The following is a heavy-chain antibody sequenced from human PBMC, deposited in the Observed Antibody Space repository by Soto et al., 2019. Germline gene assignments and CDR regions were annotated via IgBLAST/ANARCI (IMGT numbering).Heavy chain of an antibody. J-gene: IGHJ3*02. CDR1: GFTFSSYE. Sequence: GSLRLSCAASGFTFSSYEMNWVRQAPGKGLEWVSYISSSGSTIYYADSVKGRFTISRDNAKNSLYLQMNSLRAEDTAVYYCARDLYVASVTMVRGVGAFDIWGQGTMVTVSS. CDR2: ISSSGSTI. D-gene: IGHD3-10*01. V-gene: IGHV3-48*03. CDR3: ARDLYVASVTMVRGVGAFDI.